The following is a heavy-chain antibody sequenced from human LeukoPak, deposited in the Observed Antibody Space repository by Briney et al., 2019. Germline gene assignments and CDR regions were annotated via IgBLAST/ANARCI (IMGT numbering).Heavy chain of an antibody. CDR2: MSYDGSYK. CDR3: AKDYRNYGDTIDY. D-gene: IGHD4-17*01. CDR1: GFTFSSYG. Sequence: GGSLRLSCAASGFTFSSYGIHWVRQAPGKGLEWVAVMSYDGSYKYYADSVKGRFTISRDNSKNTLYLQMNSLRAEDTAVYYCAKDYRNYGDTIDYWGQGTLVTVSS. J-gene: IGHJ4*02. V-gene: IGHV3-30*18.